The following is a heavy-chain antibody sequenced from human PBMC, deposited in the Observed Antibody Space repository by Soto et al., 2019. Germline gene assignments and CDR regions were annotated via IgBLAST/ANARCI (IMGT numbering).Heavy chain of an antibody. CDR1: GIDLENYG. V-gene: IGHV3-30*18. Sequence: QVQLVESGGGVVHPGRSLRLSCVASGIDLENYGIHWVRQAPGEGLEWVAVISSDGTTKSYIDSVRGRFTISKDNSRGTVFLQRNSPGREATAMYYWLKDGGGVRYNYNIRGDSWGQGTQVTVSS. CDR3: LKDGGGVRYNYNIRGDS. J-gene: IGHJ4*02. D-gene: IGHD5-18*01. CDR2: ISSDGTTK.